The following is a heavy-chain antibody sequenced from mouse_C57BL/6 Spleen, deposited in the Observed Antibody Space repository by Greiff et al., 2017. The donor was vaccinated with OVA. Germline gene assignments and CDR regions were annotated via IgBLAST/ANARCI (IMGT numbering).Heavy chain of an antibody. D-gene: IGHD4-1*01. J-gene: IGHJ2*01. CDR2: IDPSYSYT. CDR1: GYTFTSYW. CDR3: ARSLTGYYFDY. Sequence: QVQLQQPGAELVMPGASVKLSCKASGYTFTSYWMHWVKQRPGQGLEWIGEIDPSYSYTNYNQKFKGKSTLTVDKSSSTAYMQLISLTSEDSAVYYCARSLTGYYFDYWGQGTTLTVSS. V-gene: IGHV1-69*01.